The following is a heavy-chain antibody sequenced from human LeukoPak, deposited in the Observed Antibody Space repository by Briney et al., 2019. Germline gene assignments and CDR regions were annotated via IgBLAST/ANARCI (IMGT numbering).Heavy chain of an antibody. J-gene: IGHJ4*02. CDR2: IYYSGRT. V-gene: IGHV4-39*07. CDR1: GGSISSGSYY. Sequence: SETLSLTCTVSGGSISSGSYYWGWIRQPPGKGLEWIGNIYYSGRTYDNPSLKSRVSISLDTSKNHFSLKLSSVTAADTAVYYCARGVIAAGGNDFDYWGQGTLVTVSS. CDR3: ARGVIAAGGNDFDY. D-gene: IGHD6-13*01.